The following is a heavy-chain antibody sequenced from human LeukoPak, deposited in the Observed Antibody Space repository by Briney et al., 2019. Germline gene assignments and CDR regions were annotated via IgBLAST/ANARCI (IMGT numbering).Heavy chain of an antibody. V-gene: IGHV1-46*01. D-gene: IGHD1-26*01. CDR3: AREPRSGSYYGFDY. J-gene: IGHJ4*02. CDR2: INPSGGST. CDR1: GYTFTSYY. Sequence: GASVKVSCKASGYTFTSYYMHWVRQAPGQGLEWMGIINPSGGSTNYAQRFQGRVTMTRDMSTSTVYMELSSLRSEDTAVYYRAREPRSGSYYGFDYWGQGTLVTVSS.